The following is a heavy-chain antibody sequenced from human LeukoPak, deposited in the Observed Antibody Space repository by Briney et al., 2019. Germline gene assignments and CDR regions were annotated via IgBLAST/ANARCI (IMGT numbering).Heavy chain of an antibody. CDR2: IKGKTDGGTT. D-gene: IGHD5-18*01. CDR1: GFTFSNAC. CDR3: TTGTWIQLWLADY. Sequence: GGSLRLSCAASGFTFSNACMSWVRQAPGKGLEWVGHIKGKTDGGTTDYAAPVQGRFTISRDDSKNTLFLQMNSLKAEDTAVYYCTTGTWIQLWLADYWGQGTLVTVSS. J-gene: IGHJ4*02. V-gene: IGHV3-15*01.